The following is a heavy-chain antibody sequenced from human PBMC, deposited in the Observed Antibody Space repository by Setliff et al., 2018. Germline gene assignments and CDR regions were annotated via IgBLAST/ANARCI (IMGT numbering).Heavy chain of an antibody. D-gene: IGHD2-21*01. CDR1: GFSLSTSLVG. V-gene: IGHV2-5*01. CDR3: AHIAGGGNSPRHDY. Sequence: VSGPTLVNPTQTLTLTCTFSGFSLSTSLVGVGWIRQPPGKALEWLALIYWNDEKRYSPSLKSRLTITKDTSKNQVVLTMTNMDPVDTATYYCAHIAGGGNSPRHDYWGQGTLVTVS. J-gene: IGHJ4*02. CDR2: IYWNDEK.